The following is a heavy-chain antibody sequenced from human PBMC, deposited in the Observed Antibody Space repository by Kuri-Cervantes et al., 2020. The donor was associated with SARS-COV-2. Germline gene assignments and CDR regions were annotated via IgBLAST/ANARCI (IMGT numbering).Heavy chain of an antibody. J-gene: IGHJ6*02. D-gene: IGHD6-13*01. Sequence: GGSLRLSCAASGFTFSSYAMHWVRQAPGKGLEWVAVISYDGSNEYYADSVKGRFTISRDNSKNTLYLQMNSLRAEDTAVYYCARDRIVAAGTNGMDVWGQGTTVTVSS. CDR3: ARDRIVAAGTNGMDV. CDR2: ISYDGSNE. V-gene: IGHV3-30-3*01. CDR1: GFTFSSYA.